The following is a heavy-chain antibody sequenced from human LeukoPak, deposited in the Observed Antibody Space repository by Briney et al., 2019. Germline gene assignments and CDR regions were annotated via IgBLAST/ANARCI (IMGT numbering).Heavy chain of an antibody. D-gene: IGHD3-3*01. CDR3: ARDLPLGWFDP. V-gene: IGHV1-18*01. CDR1: GYTFTNYG. CDR2: ISAYNGYT. J-gene: IGHJ5*02. Sequence: ASVKVSCKASGYTFTNYGISWVRQAPGQGLEWMGWISAYNGYTDYAQKFQFRVTMTTDTSTSTAYMELRSLRSDDTAVYYCARDLPLGWFDPWGQGTLVTVSS.